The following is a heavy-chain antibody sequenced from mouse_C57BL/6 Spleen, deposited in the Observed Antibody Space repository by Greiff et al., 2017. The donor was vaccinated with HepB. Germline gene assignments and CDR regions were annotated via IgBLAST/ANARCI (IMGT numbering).Heavy chain of an antibody. CDR3: ARQEDDYDLHFDY. J-gene: IGHJ2*01. CDR1: GFTFSSYG. CDR2: ISSGGSYT. D-gene: IGHD2-4*01. V-gene: IGHV5-6*01. Sequence: EVHLVESGGDLVKPGGSLKLSCAASGFTFSSYGMSWVRQTPDKRLEWVATISSGGSYTYYPDSVKGRFTISRDNAKNTLYLQMSSLKSEDTAMYYCARQEDDYDLHFDYWGQGTTLTVSS.